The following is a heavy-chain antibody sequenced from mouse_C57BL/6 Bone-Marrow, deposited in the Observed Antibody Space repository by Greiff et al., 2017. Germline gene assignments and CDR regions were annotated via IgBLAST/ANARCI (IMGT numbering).Heavy chain of an antibody. J-gene: IGHJ4*01. Sequence: VQLQQSGPELVKPGASVKISCKASGYAFSSSWMNWVKQRPGKGLEWIGRIYPGDGDTNYNGKFKGKATLTADKSSSTAYMQLSSLTSEDSAVYFCARSACGNDPMDYGGQGNSVTVSS. CDR3: ARSACGNDPMDY. D-gene: IGHD2-2*01. CDR2: IYPGDGDT. V-gene: IGHV1-82*01. CDR1: GYAFSSSW.